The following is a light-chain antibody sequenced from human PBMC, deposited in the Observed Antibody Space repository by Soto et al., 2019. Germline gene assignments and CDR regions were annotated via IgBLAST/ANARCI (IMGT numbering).Light chain of an antibody. CDR2: TSS. V-gene: IGKV3-11*01. CDR3: HQRSDWPLT. CDR1: QNINNY. J-gene: IGKJ4*01. Sequence: EIVLTQSPATLSLSPGERATLSCRASQNINNYLAWYQQKPGQAPRLVIYTSSNRAAGIPARFSGSGSGTDFTLPISGLEPEDFAIYYCHQRSDWPLTFGGGTKVEIK.